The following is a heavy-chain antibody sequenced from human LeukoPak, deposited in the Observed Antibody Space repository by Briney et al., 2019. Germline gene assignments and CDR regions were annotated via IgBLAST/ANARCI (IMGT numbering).Heavy chain of an antibody. CDR3: AKDYGGKLFDC. J-gene: IGHJ4*02. D-gene: IGHD4-23*01. Sequence: GGSLRLSCAASGFTFSSYAMSWVRQAPGKGLEWVSTINGGGGSPHYADSVKGRFTISRDNSMNTLYLQMNSLRPEDTAVYYCAKDYGGKLFDCWGQGTLVTVSS. V-gene: IGHV3-23*01. CDR1: GFTFSSYA. CDR2: INGGGGSP.